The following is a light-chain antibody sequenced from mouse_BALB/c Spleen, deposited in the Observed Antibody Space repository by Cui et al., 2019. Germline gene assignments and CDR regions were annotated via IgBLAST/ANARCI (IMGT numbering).Light chain of an antibody. V-gene: IGKV6-14*01. J-gene: IGKJ5*01. Sequence: DIVMPQSQKFMSTSVGDRVSITCKASQNVRTAVAWYQQKPGQSPKALIYLASNRHTGSPGRFTGSGSGTDFTLTISDVQSEDMADYFCLQHWNYPLTFGAGTKLELK. CDR2: LAS. CDR1: QNVRTA. CDR3: LQHWNYPLT.